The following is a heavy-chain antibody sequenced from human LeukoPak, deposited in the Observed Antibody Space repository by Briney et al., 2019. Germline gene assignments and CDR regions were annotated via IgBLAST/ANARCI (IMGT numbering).Heavy chain of an antibody. CDR2: ISSSSSYI. Sequence: GGSLRLSCAASGFTFSSYSMNWVRQAPGEGLEWVSSISSSSSYIYYADSVKGRFTISRDNAKNSLYLQMNSLRAEDTAVYYCARDYYGGNSFDYWGQGTLVTVSS. CDR1: GFTFSSYS. D-gene: IGHD4-23*01. CDR3: ARDYYGGNSFDY. V-gene: IGHV3-21*01. J-gene: IGHJ4*02.